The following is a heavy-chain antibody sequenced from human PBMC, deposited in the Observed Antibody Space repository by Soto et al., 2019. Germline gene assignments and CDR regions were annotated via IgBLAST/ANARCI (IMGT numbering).Heavy chain of an antibody. D-gene: IGHD6-6*01. Sequence: SETLSLTCTVSGGSISNYYWSWIRQPPGKGLEWIGYIYYSGSTNYNPSLKSRVTISVDTSKNQFSLKLSSVTAADTAVYYCAKYEYSSSSNDCWGQGTLVTVSS. CDR1: GGSISNYY. V-gene: IGHV4-59*01. CDR2: IYYSGST. CDR3: AKYEYSSSSNDC. J-gene: IGHJ4*02.